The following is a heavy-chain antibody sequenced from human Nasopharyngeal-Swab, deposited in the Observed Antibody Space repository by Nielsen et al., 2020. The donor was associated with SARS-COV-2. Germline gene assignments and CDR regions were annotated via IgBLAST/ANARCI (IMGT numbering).Heavy chain of an antibody. V-gene: IGHV3-9*01. CDR2: ISWNSGSI. Sequence: GGSLRLSCAASGFTFDDYAMHWVRQAPGTGLEWVSGISWNSGSIGYADSVKGRFTISRDNAKNSLYLQMNSLRAEDTALYYCATDATSYYYYGMDVWGQGTTVTVSS. CDR3: ATDATSYYYYGMDV. J-gene: IGHJ6*02. CDR1: GFTFDDYA. D-gene: IGHD1-26*01.